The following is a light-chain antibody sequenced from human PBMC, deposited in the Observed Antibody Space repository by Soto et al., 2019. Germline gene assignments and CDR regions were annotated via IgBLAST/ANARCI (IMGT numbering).Light chain of an antibody. Sequence: EIVMTQSPATLSVSPGERATLSCRASQRVNIYLAWYQQKPGQAPRLLIFGASSRATGIPARFSASGSGTEFNLTISSLHSEDFAVYFCQQYADGLLLTFGGGTKVESK. J-gene: IGKJ4*01. CDR3: QQYADGLLLT. CDR2: GAS. V-gene: IGKV3D-15*01. CDR1: QRVNIY.